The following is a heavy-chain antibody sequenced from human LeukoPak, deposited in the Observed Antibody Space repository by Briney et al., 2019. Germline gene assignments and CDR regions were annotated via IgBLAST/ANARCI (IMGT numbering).Heavy chain of an antibody. V-gene: IGHV4-30-4*01. CDR1: GGSISSANYC. CDR2: ICYGGNT. J-gene: IGHJ5*02. CDR3: ARALYWFDP. Sequence: PSETLSLTCSVSGGSISSANYCWSWIRQPPAKGLEWIGYICYGGNTYYSPSLKSRVTISVDTSKNQFSLNLTSVTAADTAVYYCARALYWFDPWGQGTLVTVSS.